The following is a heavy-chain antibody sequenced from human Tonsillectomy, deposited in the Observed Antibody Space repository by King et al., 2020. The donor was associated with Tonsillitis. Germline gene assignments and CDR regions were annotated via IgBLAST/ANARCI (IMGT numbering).Heavy chain of an antibody. CDR3: AKDINFALGKHFDY. Sequence: EVQLVESGGGLVQPGRSLRLSCAASGFTFDDFAMHWVRQAPGKGLEWVSGISWNSGSIAYADSVKGRFTISKDNAKSSLYLQMNNLRAEDTALYYCAKDINFALGKHFDYWGQGTLVTVSP. D-gene: IGHD7-27*01. J-gene: IGHJ4*02. CDR2: ISWNSGSI. CDR1: GFTFDDFA. V-gene: IGHV3-9*01.